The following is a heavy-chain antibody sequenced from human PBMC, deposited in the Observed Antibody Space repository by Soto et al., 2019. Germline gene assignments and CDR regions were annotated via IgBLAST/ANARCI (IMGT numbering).Heavy chain of an antibody. J-gene: IGHJ4*02. D-gene: IGHD3-22*01. CDR2: IRSKAYGGTT. CDR1: GFTFGDYA. Sequence: GGSLRLSCTASGFTFGDYAMSWFRQAPEKGQEWVGFIRSKAYGGTTEYAASVKGRFTISRDDSKSIADLQMNNLKTEDTAVYYCTRDFNTSYYESSGYYYDPVPNNWGQGTLVTVSS. CDR3: TRDFNTSYYESSGYYYDPVPNN. V-gene: IGHV3-49*03.